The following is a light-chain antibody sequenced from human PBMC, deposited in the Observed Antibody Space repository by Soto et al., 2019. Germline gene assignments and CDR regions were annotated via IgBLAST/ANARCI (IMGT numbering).Light chain of an antibody. V-gene: IGLV2-14*01. Sequence: QSALTQPASVSGSPGQSITISCVGTSSDIGDYNYVSWYQQHPGKVPKVIIYDVSNRPSGVSYRFSGTKSSNTASLTVSGLQAEDEADYYCCSYTRSGTLIFGTGTKLTVL. CDR1: SSDIGDYNY. J-gene: IGLJ1*01. CDR2: DVS. CDR3: CSYTRSGTLI.